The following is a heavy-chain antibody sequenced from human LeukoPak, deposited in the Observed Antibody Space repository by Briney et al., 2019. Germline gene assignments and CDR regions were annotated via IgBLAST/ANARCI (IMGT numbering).Heavy chain of an antibody. Sequence: SETLSLTCTVSGGSISSGDYYWSWIRQPPGKGLEWIGYIYYSGSTYYNPSLKSRVTISVDTSKSQFSLKLSSVTAADTAVYYCARDVGTMIVVAAFGYFDLWGRGTLVTVSS. CDR1: GGSISSGDYY. J-gene: IGHJ2*01. CDR3: ARDVGTMIVVAAFGYFDL. D-gene: IGHD3-22*01. CDR2: IYYSGST. V-gene: IGHV4-30-4*01.